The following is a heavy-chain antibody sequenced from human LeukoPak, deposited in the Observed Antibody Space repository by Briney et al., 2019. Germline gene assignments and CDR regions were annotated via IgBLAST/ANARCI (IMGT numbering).Heavy chain of an antibody. CDR1: GFTFSSYA. CDR2: LSGSGSST. J-gene: IGHJ6*03. V-gene: IGHV3-23*01. CDR3: AKAGGGYSYGYHYYYMDV. Sequence: GGSLRLSCAASGFTFSSYALSWVRQAPGKGLEWVSGLSGSGSSTYYADSVKGRFTISRDNSKNTLYLQMNSLRAEDTAVYYCAKAGGGYSYGYHYYYMDVWGKGTTVTVSS. D-gene: IGHD5-18*01.